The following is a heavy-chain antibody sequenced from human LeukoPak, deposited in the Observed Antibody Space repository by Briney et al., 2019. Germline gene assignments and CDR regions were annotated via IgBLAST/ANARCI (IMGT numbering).Heavy chain of an antibody. Sequence: GGSLRLSCAASGFTFSSYGMHWVRQAPGKGLEWVAVISYDGSNKYYAESVKGRFTISRDNSKNTVYLQMNSLRAEDTAVYYCAKYGYSSRAFDYWGQGTLVTVSS. CDR2: ISYDGSNK. CDR3: AKYGYSSRAFDY. V-gene: IGHV3-30*18. D-gene: IGHD6-13*01. J-gene: IGHJ4*02. CDR1: GFTFSSYG.